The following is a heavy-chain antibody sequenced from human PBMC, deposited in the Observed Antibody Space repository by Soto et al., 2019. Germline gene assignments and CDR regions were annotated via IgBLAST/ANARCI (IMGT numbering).Heavy chain of an antibody. D-gene: IGHD2-15*01. CDR1: GFTFSSYS. V-gene: IGHV3-21*01. Sequence: LRLSCATSGFTFSSYSMNWVRQAPGMGLEWVSSISSSSRYIYYADSVRGRFTISRDNAKNSLYLQINSLRAEDTAVYYCARDRLVAATSAPPYCYYGMDVWGQGTTVTVSS. CDR2: ISSSSRYI. J-gene: IGHJ6*02. CDR3: ARDRLVAATSAPPYCYYGMDV.